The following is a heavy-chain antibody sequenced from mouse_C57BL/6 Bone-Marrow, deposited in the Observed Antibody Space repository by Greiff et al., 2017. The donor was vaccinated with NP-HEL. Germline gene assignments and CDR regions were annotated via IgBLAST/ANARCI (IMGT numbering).Heavy chain of an antibody. Sequence: VQLQQSGAELARPGASVKLSCKASGYTFTSYGISWVKQRTGQGLEWFGEIYPRSGNTYYNEKFKGKATLTADKSSSTAYMELRSLTSEDSAVYFCARSFTTVVADYFDYWGQGTTLTVSS. D-gene: IGHD1-1*01. J-gene: IGHJ2*01. CDR3: ARSFTTVVADYFDY. V-gene: IGHV1-81*01. CDR1: GYTFTSYG. CDR2: IYPRSGNT.